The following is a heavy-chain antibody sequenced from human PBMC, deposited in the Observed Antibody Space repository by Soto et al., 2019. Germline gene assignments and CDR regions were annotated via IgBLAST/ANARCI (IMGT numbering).Heavy chain of an antibody. V-gene: IGHV4-4*07. CDR1: GGYISSYY. J-gene: IGHJ4*02. D-gene: IGHD5-12*01. CDR3: ARGMSGYDYIFDY. Sequence: SETLSLTCTVSGGYISSYYWSWIRQPAGKGLEWIGRIYTSGSTNYNPSLKSRVTMSVDTSKNQFSLKRSSVTAADTAVYYCARGMSGYDYIFDYWGQGTLVTVSS. CDR2: IYTSGST.